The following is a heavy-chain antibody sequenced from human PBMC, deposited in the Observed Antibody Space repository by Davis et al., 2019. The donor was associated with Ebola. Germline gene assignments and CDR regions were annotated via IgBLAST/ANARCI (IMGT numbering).Heavy chain of an antibody. Sequence: GESLKISCAASGFTFSYYWMSWVRQAPAKGLEWVAYINEDGSAKYYVDSVKGRFTISRDNAKNSLYLQMNSLRAEDTAIYYCARDSGDGYNVLYYYYMDVWGKGTTVTVSS. CDR3: ARDSGDGYNVLYYYYMDV. D-gene: IGHD5-24*01. J-gene: IGHJ6*03. CDR2: INEDGSAK. CDR1: GFTFSYYW. V-gene: IGHV3-7*01.